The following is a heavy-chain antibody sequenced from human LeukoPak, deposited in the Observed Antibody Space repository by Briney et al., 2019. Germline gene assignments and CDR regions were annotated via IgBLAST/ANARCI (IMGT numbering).Heavy chain of an antibody. CDR1: GGSISSYY. CDR2: IYTSGST. V-gene: IGHV4-4*07. J-gene: IGHJ4*02. CDR3: ARAPWSGYFNDY. D-gene: IGHD3-3*01. Sequence: SETLSLTCTASGGSISSYYWSWIRQPAGKGLEWIGRIYTSGSTNYNPSLKSRVTISVDKSKNQFSLKLSSVTAADTAVYYCARAPWSGYFNDYWGQGTLVTVSS.